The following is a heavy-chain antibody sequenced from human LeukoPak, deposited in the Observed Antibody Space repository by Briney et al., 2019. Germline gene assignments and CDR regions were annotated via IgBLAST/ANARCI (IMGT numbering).Heavy chain of an antibody. V-gene: IGHV3-7*01. Sequence: PGGSLRLSCAASGFSFSCTWMTWVRQAPGKGLECVANIKPDGSEKYYVDSVKGRFTVSRYNAKNSLYLQMNSLRVEDTAIYYCTSDLNHDSVGWGQGTLVTVSS. J-gene: IGHJ4*02. CDR2: IKPDGSEK. CDR1: GFSFSCTW. D-gene: IGHD3-22*01. CDR3: TSDLNHDSVG.